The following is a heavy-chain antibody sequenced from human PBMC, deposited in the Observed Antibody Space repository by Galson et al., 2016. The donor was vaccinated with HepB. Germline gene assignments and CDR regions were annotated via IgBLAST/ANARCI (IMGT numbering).Heavy chain of an antibody. Sequence: SLRLSCAASGFSFNGFYMSWIRQPPGKALEWISYISHSGNTREYADSVKGRFTVSRDNNKNSVYLQLNSLRTEDTAVYYCARAQWIQARRAAYFDYWGQGALVTVSS. CDR2: ISHSGNTR. CDR1: GFSFNGFY. J-gene: IGHJ4*02. D-gene: IGHD5-18*01. CDR3: ARAQWIQARRAAYFDY. V-gene: IGHV3-11*04.